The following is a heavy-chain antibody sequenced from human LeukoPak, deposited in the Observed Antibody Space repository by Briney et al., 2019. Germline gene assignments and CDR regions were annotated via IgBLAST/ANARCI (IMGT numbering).Heavy chain of an antibody. CDR1: GFTFDDYA. D-gene: IGHD6-19*01. J-gene: IGHJ4*02. V-gene: IGHV3-9*01. CDR3: AKDMLPYSSGWCDY. Sequence: GRSLRLSCAASGFTFDDYAMHWVRQAPGKGLEWVSGISWNSGSIGYADSVKGRFTISRDNAKTSLYLQMNSLRAEDTALYYCAKDMLPYSSGWCDYWGQGTLVTVSS. CDR2: ISWNSGSI.